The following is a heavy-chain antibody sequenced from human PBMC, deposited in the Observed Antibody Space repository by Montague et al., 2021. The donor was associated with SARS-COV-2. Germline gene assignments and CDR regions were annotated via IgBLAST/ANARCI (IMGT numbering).Heavy chain of an antibody. V-gene: IGHV4-39*01. CDR1: GGPISGSSDY. J-gene: IGHJ4*02. Sequence: SETLSLTCTVTGGPISGSSDYWGWIRQSPGKGLDWIASVNYSGDTYYXXYLKSRLTISVDTSKNQFSLKLNSVTAADTALYYCARREYSYGWGDWGQGTLVTVSS. D-gene: IGHD5-18*01. CDR2: VNYSGDT. CDR3: ARREYSYGWGD.